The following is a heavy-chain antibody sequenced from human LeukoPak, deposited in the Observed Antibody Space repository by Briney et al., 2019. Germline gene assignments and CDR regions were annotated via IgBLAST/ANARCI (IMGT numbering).Heavy chain of an antibody. J-gene: IGHJ4*02. V-gene: IGHV4-34*01. CDR3: ARGLIAAAGKSFDY. CDR2: INHSGST. Sequence: SETLSLTCAVYGGSFSGYYWSWIRQPPGKGLEWIGEINHSGSTNYNPSLKSRVTISVDTSKNQFSLKLSSVTAADTAVYYCARGLIAAAGKSFDYWGQGTLVTVSS. D-gene: IGHD6-13*01. CDR1: GGSFSGYY.